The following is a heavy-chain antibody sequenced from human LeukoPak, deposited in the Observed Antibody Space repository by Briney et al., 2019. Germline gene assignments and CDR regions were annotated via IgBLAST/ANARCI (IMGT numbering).Heavy chain of an antibody. J-gene: IGHJ5*02. Sequence: SQTLSLTCALSGDIVSSNSAAWNWIRQSPSRGLEWLGRTYYRSKWYNDYAVSVKSRITINPDTSTNQFSLQLHSVTPEDTAVYYCARESRGFMGSGGFDPWPQGTLVTVFS. D-gene: IGHD3-10*01. CDR3: ARESRGFMGSGGFDP. CDR1: GDIVSSNSAA. CDR2: TYYRSKWYN. V-gene: IGHV6-1*01.